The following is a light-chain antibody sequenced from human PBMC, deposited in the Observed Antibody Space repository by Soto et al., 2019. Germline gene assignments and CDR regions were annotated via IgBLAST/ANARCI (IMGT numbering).Light chain of an antibody. CDR1: SSNIGGNS. J-gene: IGLJ1*01. V-gene: IGLV1-51*01. Sequence: QSVMTQPPSVSAAPGQRVTISCSGSSSNIGGNSVSWYQQLPGTAPKLLIYDDDKRPSAIPDRFSGSKSGTSATLGITGSQTGDEADYYCGSWDSRLSAYVFGTGTKVTVL. CDR3: GSWDSRLSAYV. CDR2: DDD.